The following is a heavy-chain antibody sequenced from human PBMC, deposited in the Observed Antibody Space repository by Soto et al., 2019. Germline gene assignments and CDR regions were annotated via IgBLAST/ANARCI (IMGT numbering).Heavy chain of an antibody. J-gene: IGHJ4*02. CDR3: AREWGGFIAARPKVDY. CDR1: GFTFSDYY. Sequence: GGSLRLSCAASGFTFSDYYMSWIRQAPGKGLEWVSYISSSGSTIYYADSVKGRFTISRDNAKNSLYLQMNSLRAEDTAVYYCAREWGGFIAARPKVDYWGQGTLVTVSS. D-gene: IGHD6-6*01. CDR2: ISSSGSTI. V-gene: IGHV3-11*01.